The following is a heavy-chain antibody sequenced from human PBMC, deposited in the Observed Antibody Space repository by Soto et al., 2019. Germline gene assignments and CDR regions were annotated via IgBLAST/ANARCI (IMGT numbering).Heavy chain of an antibody. V-gene: IGHV4-61*01. CDR2: IDYSGST. CDR1: GGSVSSSLYY. CDR3: ARVTGYSGYDY. J-gene: IGHJ4*02. D-gene: IGHD5-12*01. Sequence: SETLSLTSTVSGGSVSSSLYYWSWIRQPPGKGLEWIGYIDYSGSTNYNPSLKSRVTISVDTSKNQFSLRLSSVTAADTAVYYCARVTGYSGYDYWGQGTLVTVSS.